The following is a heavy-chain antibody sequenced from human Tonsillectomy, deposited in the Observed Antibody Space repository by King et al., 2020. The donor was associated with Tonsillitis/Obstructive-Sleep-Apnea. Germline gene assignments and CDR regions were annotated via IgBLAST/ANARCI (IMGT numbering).Heavy chain of an antibody. CDR2: IYYSGST. V-gene: IGHV4-59*01. J-gene: IGHJ5*02. Sequence: QLQESGPGLVKPSETLSLTCTVSGGSISSYYWSWIRQPPGKGLEWIGYIYYSGSTNYNPSLKSRVTISVDTSKNQFSLKLSSVTAADTAVYYCARMGYCSSTSCEGWFDPWGQGTLVTVSS. CDR1: GGSISSYY. D-gene: IGHD2-2*01. CDR3: ARMGYCSSTSCEGWFDP.